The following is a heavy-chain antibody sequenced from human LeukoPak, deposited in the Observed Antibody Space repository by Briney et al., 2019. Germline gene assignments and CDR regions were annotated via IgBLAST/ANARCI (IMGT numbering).Heavy chain of an antibody. CDR3: ARDHDSGSHFDY. J-gene: IGHJ4*02. V-gene: IGHV1-2*02. CDR1: GYTFTGYY. D-gene: IGHD1-26*01. Sequence: ASVKVSCKASGYTFTGYYMHWVRQAPGQGLEWMGWINPNSGGTNYAQKFQGRVTMTRDTSISTAYMELTRLKSDDTAIYYCARDHDSGSHFDYWGQGTLVTVSS. CDR2: INPNSGGT.